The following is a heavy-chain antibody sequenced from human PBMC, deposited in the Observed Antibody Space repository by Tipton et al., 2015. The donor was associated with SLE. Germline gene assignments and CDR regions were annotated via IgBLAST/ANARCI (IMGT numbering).Heavy chain of an antibody. V-gene: IGHV3-33*01. CDR2: IWYDGSNK. J-gene: IGHJ5*02. CDR1: GFTFSNYG. CDR3: AGDDYASGIT. D-gene: IGHD3-10*01. Sequence: SLRLSCAASGFTFSNYGMHWVRQAPGKGLEWVAVIWYDGSNKYYADSVKGRFTISRDNAKNSLYLQMNSLRVEDTAVYFCAGDDYASGITWGQGTLVTVSS.